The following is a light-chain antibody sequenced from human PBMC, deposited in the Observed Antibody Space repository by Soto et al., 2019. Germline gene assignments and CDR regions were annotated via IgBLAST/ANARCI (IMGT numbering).Light chain of an antibody. CDR2: DAS. CDR1: QSVGSY. J-gene: IGKJ3*01. V-gene: IGKV3-11*01. Sequence: EIVLTQSPATLSLSPGERATLSCRAGQSVGSYLAWYQQKPGQAPRLLIYDASNRATGVPARFSGSGSGTDFTLTISSLEPEDFAVYYCQQRSNWPLITFGPGTKVDIK. CDR3: QQRSNWPLIT.